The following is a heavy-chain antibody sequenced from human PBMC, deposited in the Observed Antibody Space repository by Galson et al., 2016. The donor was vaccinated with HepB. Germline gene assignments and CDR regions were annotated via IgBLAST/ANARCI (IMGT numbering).Heavy chain of an antibody. Sequence: SLRLSCAGSGITLSAYWMNWVRQAPGKGLEWVANIEQDGSEINYADSVKGRFTISRGNAKNSVFLQMNSLRGEDTAVYYCVGGIGWLPDYWGQGTLVTVSS. CDR3: VGGIGWLPDY. D-gene: IGHD6-19*01. CDR2: IEQDGSEI. J-gene: IGHJ4*02. CDR1: GITLSAYW. V-gene: IGHV3-7*02.